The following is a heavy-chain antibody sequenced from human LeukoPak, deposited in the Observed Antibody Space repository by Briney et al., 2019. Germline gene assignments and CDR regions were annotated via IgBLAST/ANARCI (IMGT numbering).Heavy chain of an antibody. CDR2: SSYDESNK. V-gene: IGHV3-30*18. CDR1: GFTFSRYG. D-gene: IGHD2-2*01. J-gene: IGHJ4*02. CDR3: AKDHRYCSSASCTDFDY. Sequence: GGSLRLSCAASGFTFSRYGMHWVRQAPGKGLEWVAVSSYDESNKYYADSVKGRLTISRDNSKNTLYLQMSSLRAEDTAVYYCAKDHRYCSSASCTDFDYWGQGTLVTVSS.